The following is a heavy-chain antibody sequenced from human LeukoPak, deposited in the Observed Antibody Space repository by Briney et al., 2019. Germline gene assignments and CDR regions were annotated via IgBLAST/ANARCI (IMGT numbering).Heavy chain of an antibody. CDR2: TNHSGST. J-gene: IGHJ5*02. V-gene: IGHV4-34*01. D-gene: IGHD6-6*01. Sequence: SETLSLTCAVYGGSFSGYYWSWIRQPPGKGLEWIGETNHSGSTNYNPSLKSRVTISVDTSKNQFSLKLSSVTAADTAVYYCARRGRIAARPNWFDPWGQGTLVTVSS. CDR3: ARRGRIAARPNWFDP. CDR1: GGSFSGYY.